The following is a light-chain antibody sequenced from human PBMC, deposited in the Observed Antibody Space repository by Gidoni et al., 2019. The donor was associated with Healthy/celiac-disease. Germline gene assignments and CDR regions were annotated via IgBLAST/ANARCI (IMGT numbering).Light chain of an antibody. CDR1: QSVSSY. J-gene: IGKJ4*01. CDR3: QQRSNWPRLT. V-gene: IGKV3-11*01. CDR2: DAS. Sequence: EIVLTQSPATLSLSPGERATLSCRASQSVSSYLAWYQQKPGQAPRLLIYDASNMPTGIPARFSGSGSGTDFTLTISSLEPEDFAVYYCQQRSNWPRLTFGGGTKVEIK.